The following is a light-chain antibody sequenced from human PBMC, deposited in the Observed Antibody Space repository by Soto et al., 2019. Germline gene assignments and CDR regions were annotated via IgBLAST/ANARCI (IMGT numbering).Light chain of an antibody. J-gene: IGKJ5*01. CDR1: QSLLQSHGNNY. Sequence: DIVMTQSPLSLPVTPGEPASISCMSSQSLLQSHGNNYLDWYVQKPGQSPQLLIYWGSNRDSGVPDRFSGSGSGTDFTLKISRVEAEDVGVYYCMQGQQTPLTFGQGTRLEIK. CDR3: MQGQQTPLT. CDR2: WGS. V-gene: IGKV2-28*01.